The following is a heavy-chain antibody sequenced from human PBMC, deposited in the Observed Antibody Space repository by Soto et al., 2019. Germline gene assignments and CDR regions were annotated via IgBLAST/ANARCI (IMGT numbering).Heavy chain of an antibody. D-gene: IGHD2-2*01. J-gene: IGHJ4*01. CDR3: AKVSRGVVVPAPMY. CDR1: GFTFSSYG. V-gene: IGHV3-23*01. CDR2: VSSSGGTT. Sequence: EVQLLESGGGLVQPGGSLRLSCAASGFTFSSYGMSWVRQAPGKGLEWVSAVSSSGGTTNYAGSVKGRFTISRDNSTNTLYLQMNSLRAEDTAVYYCAKVSRGVVVPAPMYWGQGTLVTVSS.